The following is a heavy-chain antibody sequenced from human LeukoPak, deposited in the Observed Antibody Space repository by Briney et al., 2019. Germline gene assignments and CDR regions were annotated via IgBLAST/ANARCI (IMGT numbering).Heavy chain of an antibody. CDR2: ISAYNGNT. D-gene: IGHD3-9*01. Sequence: ASVKVSCKASGYTFTSYGISWVRQAPGQGLEWMGWISAYNGNTNCAQKLQGRVTMTTDTSTSTAYMELRSLRSDDTAVYYCAARRITYYDILTGYDWFDPWGQGTLVTVSS. J-gene: IGHJ5*02. V-gene: IGHV1-18*01. CDR1: GYTFTSYG. CDR3: AARRITYYDILTGYDWFDP.